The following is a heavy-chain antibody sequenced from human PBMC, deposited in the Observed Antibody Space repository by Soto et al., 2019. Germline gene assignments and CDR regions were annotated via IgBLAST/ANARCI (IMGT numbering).Heavy chain of an antibody. V-gene: IGHV4-30-2*01. CDR1: GGSISSGGYS. D-gene: IGHD2-15*01. Sequence: PSETLSLTCAVSGGSISSGGYSWSWIRQPPGKGLEWIGYIYHSGSTYYNPSLKSRVTISVDRSKNQFSLKLSSVTAADTAVYYCARLVQLLQGRWFDPWGQGTLVTVSS. J-gene: IGHJ5*02. CDR2: IYHSGST. CDR3: ARLVQLLQGRWFDP.